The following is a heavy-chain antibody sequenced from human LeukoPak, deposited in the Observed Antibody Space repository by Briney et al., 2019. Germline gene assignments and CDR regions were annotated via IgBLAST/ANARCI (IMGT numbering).Heavy chain of an antibody. Sequence: GGSLSLSCAASGFPFSNYWMSWDRQASGKVREVPATIKEEGSETCYVDSVKGRFTMSRDNASTSLYLQINCLRAEDTAVYYCASGRQLGYWGQGTLVTVSS. CDR2: IKEEGSET. D-gene: IGHD6-13*01. CDR1: GFPFSNYW. V-gene: IGHV3-7*01. CDR3: ASGRQLGY. J-gene: IGHJ4*02.